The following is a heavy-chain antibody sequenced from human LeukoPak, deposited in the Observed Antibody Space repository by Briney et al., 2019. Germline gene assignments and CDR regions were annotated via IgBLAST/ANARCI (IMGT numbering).Heavy chain of an antibody. CDR3: ARVGGTNYYYYGMDV. CDR1: GGSISSYY. D-gene: IGHD2-2*01. J-gene: IGHJ6*02. Sequence: SETLSLTCTVSGGSISSYYWSWIRQPPGKGLEWIGYIYDSGSTNYNPSPKSRVTISVDTSKNQFSLKLSSVTAADTAVYYCARVGGTNYYYYGMDVWGQGTTVTVSS. V-gene: IGHV4-59*01. CDR2: IYDSGST.